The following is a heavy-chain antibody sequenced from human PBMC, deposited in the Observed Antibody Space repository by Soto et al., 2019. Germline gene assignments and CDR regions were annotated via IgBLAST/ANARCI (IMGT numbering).Heavy chain of an antibody. Sequence: SETLSLTCAVSSGSISSSNWWSWVRQPPGKGLEWIGEIYHSGSTNYNPSLKSRVTISVDKSKNQFSLKLSSVTAADTAVYYCARVRRGVTKKYYYYYMDVWGKGTTVTFSS. CDR2: IYHSGST. D-gene: IGHD4-17*01. V-gene: IGHV4-4*02. J-gene: IGHJ6*03. CDR3: ARVRRGVTKKYYYYYMDV. CDR1: SGSISSSNW.